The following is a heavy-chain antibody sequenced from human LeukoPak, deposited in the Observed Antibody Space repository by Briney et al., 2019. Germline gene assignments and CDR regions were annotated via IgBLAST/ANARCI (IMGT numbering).Heavy chain of an antibody. V-gene: IGHV3-48*01. D-gene: IGHD3-3*01. J-gene: IGHJ4*02. CDR3: ARVSDFWSGYTHDY. CDR1: GFTFSSYS. CDR2: ISSSSSTI. Sequence: QPGGSLRLSCAASGFTFSSYSMNWVRQAPGKGLEWVSYISSSSSTIYYADSVKGRFTISRDNAKNSLYLQVNSLRAEDTAVYYCARVSDFWSGYTHDYWGQGTLVTVSS.